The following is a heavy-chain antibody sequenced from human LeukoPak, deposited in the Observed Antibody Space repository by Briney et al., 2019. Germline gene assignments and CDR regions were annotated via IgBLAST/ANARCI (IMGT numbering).Heavy chain of an antibody. CDR3: ARGDTVAGAFDI. CDR1: GFTFSSYS. D-gene: IGHD6-13*01. V-gene: IGHV3-21*01. Sequence: GGSLRLSCAASGFTFSSYSMNWVRQAPGKGLEWVSSISSSSSYIYYADSVKGRFTISRDNARNSLYLQMNSLRAEDTAVYYCARGDTVAGAFDIWGQGTMVTVSS. J-gene: IGHJ3*02. CDR2: ISSSSSYI.